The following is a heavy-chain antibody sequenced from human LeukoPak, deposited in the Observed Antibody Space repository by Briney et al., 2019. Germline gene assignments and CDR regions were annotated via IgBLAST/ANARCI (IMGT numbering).Heavy chain of an antibody. V-gene: IGHV1-46*01. CDR3: ARAASWAGYYNQPLDY. CDR1: GYTFTSYY. J-gene: IGHJ4*02. Sequence: ASVKVSRKASGYTFTSYYMHWVRQAPGQGLEWMGIINPSGGSTSYAQKFQGRVTMTRDTSTSTVYMELSSLRSEDTAVYYCARAASWAGYYNQPLDYWGQGTLVTVSS. CDR2: INPSGGST. D-gene: IGHD3/OR15-3a*01.